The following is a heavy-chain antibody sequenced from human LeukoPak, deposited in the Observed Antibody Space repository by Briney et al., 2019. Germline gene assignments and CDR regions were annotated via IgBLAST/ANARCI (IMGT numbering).Heavy chain of an antibody. V-gene: IGHV3-30*18. J-gene: IGHJ4*02. CDR1: GFTFSSYG. D-gene: IGHD4-17*01. Sequence: GGSLRLSCAASGFTFSSYGMHWVRQAPGKGLEWVAVISYDGSNKYYADSVKGRFTISRDNSKNTLYLQMNSLRAEGTAVYYCAKGDYGDYDWGQGTLVTVSS. CDR3: AKGDYGDYD. CDR2: ISYDGSNK.